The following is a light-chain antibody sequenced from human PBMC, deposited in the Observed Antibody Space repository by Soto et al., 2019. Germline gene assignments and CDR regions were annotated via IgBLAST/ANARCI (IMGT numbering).Light chain of an antibody. V-gene: IGKV3D-15*01. J-gene: IGKJ4*01. CDR3: QHDNNWPPLT. CDR2: GAS. CDR1: QSVSSN. Sequence: EIVMTQSPATLSVSPGERATLSCRASQSVSSNFAWYQQKPGQAPRLLIYGASTRATGIPARFSGSGSGTEFTLTISSLQSEDYAVYYCQHDNNWPPLTVGGGTNVEIK.